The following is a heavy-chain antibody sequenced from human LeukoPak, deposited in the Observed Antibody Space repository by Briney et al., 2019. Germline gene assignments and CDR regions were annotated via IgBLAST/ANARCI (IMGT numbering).Heavy chain of an antibody. CDR2: ISANNGKT. Sequence: AASVKVSCKASGYTFTSYGISWVRQAPGQGLEWMGWISANNGKTKYAQNLQGRVTMTTDTSTSTAYMELRSLRSDDTAVYYRARGYLTTIVEWFDPWGQGTLVTVSS. D-gene: IGHD3-22*01. CDR3: ARGYLTTIVEWFDP. J-gene: IGHJ5*02. V-gene: IGHV1-18*01. CDR1: GYTFTSYG.